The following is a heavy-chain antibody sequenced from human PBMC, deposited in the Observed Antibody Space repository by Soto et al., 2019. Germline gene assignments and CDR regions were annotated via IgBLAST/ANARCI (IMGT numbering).Heavy chain of an antibody. CDR2: INHSGST. CDR1: GGSFSGYY. V-gene: IGHV4-34*01. J-gene: IGHJ5*01. CDR3: ARTPSYYYGSGSLATKKNWFDS. D-gene: IGHD3-10*01. Sequence: PFETLSLTCAVYGGSFSGYYWSWIRQPPGKGLEWIGEINHSGSTNYNPSLKSRVTISVDTSKNQFSLKLSSVTAADTAVYYCARTPSYYYGSGSLATKKNWFDSWGQGTLVTVSS.